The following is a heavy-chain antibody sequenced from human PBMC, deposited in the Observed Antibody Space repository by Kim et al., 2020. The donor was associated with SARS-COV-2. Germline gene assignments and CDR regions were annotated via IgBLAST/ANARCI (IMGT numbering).Heavy chain of an antibody. Sequence: SETLSLTCAIYGGTLSSYFWSWIRQPPGKGLEWIGEINLSGSTNYNPSLKSRVTISVDTSKNQFSLKVNSVTAADTAVYYCARSSNTWFYRYFPRWG. D-gene: IGHD3-10*01. CDR2: INLSGST. CDR3: ARSSNTWFYRYFPR. CDR1: GGTLSSYF. J-gene: IGHJ1*01. V-gene: IGHV4-34*01.